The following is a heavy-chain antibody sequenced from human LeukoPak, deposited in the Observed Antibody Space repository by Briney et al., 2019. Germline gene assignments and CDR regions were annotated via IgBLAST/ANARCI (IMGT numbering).Heavy chain of an antibody. D-gene: IGHD1-1*01. Sequence: GRSLRLSCAASGFTFSSYGMHWVRQAPGKGLEWVAVISYDGSNKYYADSVKGRFTISRDNSKNTLYLQMNSLRAEDTAVYYCAKGATGRKPVYWGQGTLVTVSS. CDR3: AKGATGRKPVY. CDR1: GFTFSSYG. J-gene: IGHJ4*02. V-gene: IGHV3-30*18. CDR2: ISYDGSNK.